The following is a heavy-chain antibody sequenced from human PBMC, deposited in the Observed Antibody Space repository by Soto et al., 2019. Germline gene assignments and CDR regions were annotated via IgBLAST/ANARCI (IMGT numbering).Heavy chain of an antibody. CDR1: GVSIDASGVG. J-gene: IGHJ4*02. Sequence: SGPTLVNPTQTLTLTCTLSGVSIDASGVGVGWIHQPPGKALEWLAFIYWDDFKRYSPSLRSRLTITKDTSKNQVVLIMTNMGPVDTGTYYCARIYSSGWLRQNIDYWGQGTLVTVSS. D-gene: IGHD6-19*01. CDR2: IYWDDFK. V-gene: IGHV2-5*02. CDR3: ARIYSSGWLRQNIDY.